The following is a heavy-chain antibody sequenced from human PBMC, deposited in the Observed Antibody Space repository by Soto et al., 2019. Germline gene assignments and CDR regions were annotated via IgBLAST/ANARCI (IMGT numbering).Heavy chain of an antibody. CDR2: IYSSGSA. V-gene: IGHV4-59*01. CDR1: GGSISSFY. D-gene: IGHD2-2*01. J-gene: IGHJ6*02. CDR3: ARGCSTSRCYTAGYYNVDF. Sequence: ETLSLTCTVSGGSISSFYWSWVRRFPGEGLEWIGNIYSSGSANYNPSLKSRVIMSVDTSRNQFSLILSSVTAADTAVYYCARGCSTSRCYTAGYYNVDFGGHGTSFPVS.